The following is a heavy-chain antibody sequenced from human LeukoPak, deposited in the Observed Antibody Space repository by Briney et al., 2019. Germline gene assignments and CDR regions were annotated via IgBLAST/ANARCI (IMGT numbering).Heavy chain of an antibody. CDR3: ARQAPQYSYYMDV. CDR2: ISTSDSTI. V-gene: IGHV3-48*03. CDR1: GFTFSSYD. Sequence: GGSLRLSCAASGFTFSSYDMSWVRQAPGKGLEWISYISTSDSTIYNADSVKGRFTISRDNAKNSLYLQMNSLRAEDTAVYYCARQAPQYSYYMDVWGKGTTVTVSS. J-gene: IGHJ6*03.